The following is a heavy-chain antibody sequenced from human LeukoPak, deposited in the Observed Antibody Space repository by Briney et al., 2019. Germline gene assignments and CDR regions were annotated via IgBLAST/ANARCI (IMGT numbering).Heavy chain of an antibody. Sequence: GGSLRLSCAASGFIISNYAMSWVRQAPGEGLQWVASLTTSGSSTFYADSVKGRFTISRDNSKNILYLKINSVRAEDAAVYYCAKRCKSLSGTPLYYFDYWGQGTLVTVSS. V-gene: IGHV3-23*01. D-gene: IGHD1-7*01. CDR1: GFIISNYA. CDR3: AKRCKSLSGTPLYYFDY. J-gene: IGHJ4*02. CDR2: LTTSGSST.